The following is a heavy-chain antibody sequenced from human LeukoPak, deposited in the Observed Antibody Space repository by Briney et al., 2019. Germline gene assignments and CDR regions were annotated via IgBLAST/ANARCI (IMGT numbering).Heavy chain of an antibody. Sequence: ASVKVSCKASGYTFTGYYMHWVRQAPGQGLEWMGWINPNSGGTNYAQKFQGRVTMTRDTSISTAYMELSRLRSDDTAVYYCARGYLVGLYGGNSEFGYWGQGTLVTVSS. V-gene: IGHV1-2*02. D-gene: IGHD4-23*01. CDR3: ARGYLVGLYGGNSEFGY. CDR1: GYTFTGYY. J-gene: IGHJ4*02. CDR2: INPNSGGT.